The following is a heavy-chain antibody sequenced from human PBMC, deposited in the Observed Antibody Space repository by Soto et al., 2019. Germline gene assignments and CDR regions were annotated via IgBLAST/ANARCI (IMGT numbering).Heavy chain of an antibody. D-gene: IGHD3-3*01. Sequence: SETLSLTCTVSGGSISSSSYYWGWIRQPPGKGLEWIGSIYYSGSTYYNPSLKSRVTISVDTSKNQFSLKLSSVTAADTAVYYCASPKVLRFLEWLLPGDYGMDVWGQGTTVTVSS. CDR2: IYYSGST. CDR1: GGSISSSSYY. J-gene: IGHJ6*02. CDR3: ASPKVLRFLEWLLPGDYGMDV. V-gene: IGHV4-39*01.